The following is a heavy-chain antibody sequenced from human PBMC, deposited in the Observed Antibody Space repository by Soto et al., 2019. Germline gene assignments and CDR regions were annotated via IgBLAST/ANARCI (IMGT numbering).Heavy chain of an antibody. CDR3: AMVDVYVTPSPQDV. Sequence: QVQLVQSGAEVKNPGASVKVSCKASGYTFTRYGIGWARQAPGQGLAWMGWINTYNGNTNYAQKVQGRVTLTTDTATSTSYMELRSRRSNDTAIYYCAMVDVYVTPSPQDVWGQGTTVIVSS. D-gene: IGHD3-16*01. V-gene: IGHV1-18*01. J-gene: IGHJ6*02. CDR1: GYTFTRYG. CDR2: INTYNGNT.